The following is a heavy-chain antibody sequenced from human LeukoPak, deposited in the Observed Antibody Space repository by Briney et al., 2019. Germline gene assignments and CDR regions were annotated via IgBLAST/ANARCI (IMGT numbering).Heavy chain of an antibody. Sequence: GGSLRLSCAASGFTFSNSWMNWVRQAPGKGLVWVSHINSDGSRTNYAASVKGRFTTSRDNAKNTLYLQMNSLRAEDTAVYYCARQPDYWGQGTLVTVSS. CDR2: INSDGSRT. V-gene: IGHV3-74*01. J-gene: IGHJ4*02. D-gene: IGHD1-14*01. CDR1: GFTFSNSW. CDR3: ARQPDY.